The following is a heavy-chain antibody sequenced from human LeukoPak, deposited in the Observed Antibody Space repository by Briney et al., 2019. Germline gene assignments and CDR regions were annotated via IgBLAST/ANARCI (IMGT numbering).Heavy chain of an antibody. D-gene: IGHD5-12*01. CDR1: GFTSSNYW. CDR3: ARVADGGYADY. V-gene: IGHV3-7*05. J-gene: IGHJ4*02. Sequence: GGSLRLSCAASGFTSSNYWMSWVRQSQAPGKGLEWVANLKQEANGTFYIDSVKGRFTISRDNAKNSLYLQMNSLRAEGTAVYYCARVADGGYADYWGQGTLDTVS. CDR2: LKQEANGT.